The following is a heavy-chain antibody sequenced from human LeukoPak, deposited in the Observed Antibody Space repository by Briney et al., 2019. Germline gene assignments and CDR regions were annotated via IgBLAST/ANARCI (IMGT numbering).Heavy chain of an antibody. CDR2: ISSSGSTI. J-gene: IGHJ4*02. V-gene: IGHV3-48*03. Sequence: GGSLRHSCVAPGFSFSSFEMNWVCQAPGKGLECVSYISSSGSTIYYADSVKGRFTISRDNAKSSLSLQMNSLRAEDTAVYYCARGLTTSGYYYSFDYWGQGTLVTVSS. D-gene: IGHD3-22*01. CDR1: GFSFSSFE. CDR3: ARGLTTSGYYYSFDY.